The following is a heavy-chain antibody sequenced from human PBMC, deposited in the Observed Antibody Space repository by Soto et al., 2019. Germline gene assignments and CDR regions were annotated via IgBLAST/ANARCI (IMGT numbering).Heavy chain of an antibody. Sequence: SETLSLTCTVSGGSIGSSSDYWGWIRQPPGKGLEWIGSIYYSGSTYYNPSLKSRVTISVDTSKNQFSLKLSSVTAADTAVYYCARRVLLRYFDWLSPGGFDPWGQGTLVTVSS. V-gene: IGHV4-39*01. CDR3: ARRVLLRYFDWLSPGGFDP. CDR1: GGSIGSSSDY. D-gene: IGHD3-9*01. CDR2: IYYSGST. J-gene: IGHJ5*02.